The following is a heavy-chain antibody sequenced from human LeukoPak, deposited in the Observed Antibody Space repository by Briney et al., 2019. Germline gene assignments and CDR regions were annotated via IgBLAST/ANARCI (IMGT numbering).Heavy chain of an antibody. CDR1: GYTFTSYG. D-gene: IGHD6-19*01. CDR3: ARDLIAVAGTWFDP. V-gene: IGHV1-18*01. J-gene: IGHJ5*02. Sequence: ASVKVSCKASGYTFTSYGISWVQQAPGQGLEWMGWISAYNGNTNYAQKLQGRVTMTTDTSTSTAYMELRSLRSDDTAVYYCARDLIAVAGTWFDPWGQGTLVTVSS. CDR2: ISAYNGNT.